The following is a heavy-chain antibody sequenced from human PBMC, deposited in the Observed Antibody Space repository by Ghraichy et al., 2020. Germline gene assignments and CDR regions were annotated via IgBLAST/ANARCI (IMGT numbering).Heavy chain of an antibody. Sequence: SETLSLTCTVSGGSISSGSYYWSWIRQPAGKGLEWIGRIYTSGSTNYNPSLKSRVTISVDTSKNQFSLKLSSVTAADTAVYYCAHTYYYGSGSRYPHFQYWGQGTLVTVSS. J-gene: IGHJ4*02. V-gene: IGHV4-61*02. D-gene: IGHD3-10*01. CDR1: GGSISSGSYY. CDR3: AHTYYYGSGSRYPHFQY. CDR2: IYTSGST.